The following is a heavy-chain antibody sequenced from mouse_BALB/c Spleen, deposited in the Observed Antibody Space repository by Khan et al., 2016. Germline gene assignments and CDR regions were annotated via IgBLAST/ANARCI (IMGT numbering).Heavy chain of an antibody. V-gene: IGHV1-9*01. CDR2: ILLGSGST. CDR1: GYTFSSYW. CDR3: ARGVY. J-gene: IGHJ3*01. Sequence: QVQLKQSGAELMKPGASVKISCKATGYTFSSYWIEWVKARPGHGLEWIGEILLGSGSTNYHEKLKGRAIFTAETSSNTAYMELSSLTSEDSAVYYCARGVYWGQGTLVTVSA.